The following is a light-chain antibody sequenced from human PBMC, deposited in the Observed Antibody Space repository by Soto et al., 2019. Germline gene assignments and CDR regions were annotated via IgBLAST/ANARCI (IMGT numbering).Light chain of an antibody. CDR1: SSDVGSFDR. CDR2: EVS. CDR3: SSYTGRSTWV. J-gene: IGLJ3*02. Sequence: QSALTQPPSVSGSPGQSVTISCTGSSSDVGSFDRVSWYQQPPGTAPKLMIYEVSSRPSGVPDRFSGSKSGNTASLTISGLQAEDEADYYCSSYTGRSTWVFGGGTKVTVL. V-gene: IGLV2-18*02.